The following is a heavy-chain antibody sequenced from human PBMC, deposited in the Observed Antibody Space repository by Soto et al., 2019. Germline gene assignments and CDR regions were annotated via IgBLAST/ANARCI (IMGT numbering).Heavy chain of an antibody. CDR3: AADPGYSHGYSGRDY. CDR1: GFTFTSSA. Sequence: SVKVSCKASGFTFTSSAVQWVRQARGQRLEWIGWIVVGSGNTNYAQKFQERVTITRDMSTSTAYMELSSLRSEDTAVYYCAADPGYSHGYSGRDYWGQGTLVTVSS. CDR2: IVVGSGNT. D-gene: IGHD5-18*01. V-gene: IGHV1-58*01. J-gene: IGHJ4*02.